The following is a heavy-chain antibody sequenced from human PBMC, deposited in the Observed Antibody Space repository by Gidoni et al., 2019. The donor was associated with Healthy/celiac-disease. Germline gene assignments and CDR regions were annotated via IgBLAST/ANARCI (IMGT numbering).Heavy chain of an antibody. J-gene: IGHJ6*04. V-gene: IGHV4-34*01. CDR1: GGSCSGYY. CDR2: INHSGST. Sequence: QVQLQKWGAGRLKPAETLSLTGAVYGGSCSGYYWSWIRQPPGKGLEWIGEINHSGSTNYNPSLKSRVTIAVDTSKNQFSLKLSSVAAADTAVYYCAREDYGSGSYYFDYYYYGMDVWGKGTTVTVSS. D-gene: IGHD3-10*01. CDR3: AREDYGSGSYYFDYYYYGMDV.